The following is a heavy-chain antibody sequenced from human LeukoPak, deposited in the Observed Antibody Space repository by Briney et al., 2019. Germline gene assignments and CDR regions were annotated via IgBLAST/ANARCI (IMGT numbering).Heavy chain of an antibody. D-gene: IGHD3-10*02. CDR1: GFTFSSDW. Sequence: GGSLRLSCAASGFTFSSDWMNWVRQAPGKGLEWVSYISSSGSTIYYADSVKGRFTISRDNAKNSPYLQMNSLRAEDTAVYYCAELGITMIGGVWGKGTTVTISS. CDR2: ISSSGSTI. V-gene: IGHV3-48*03. CDR3: AELGITMIGGV. J-gene: IGHJ6*04.